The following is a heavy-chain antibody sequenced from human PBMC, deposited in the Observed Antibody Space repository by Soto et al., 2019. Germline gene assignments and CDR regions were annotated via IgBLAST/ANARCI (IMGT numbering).Heavy chain of an antibody. V-gene: IGHV3-23*01. CDR1: GFTFSSYA. Sequence: EVQLLESGGGLVQPGGSLRLSCAASGFTFSSYAMSWVRQAPGKGLEWVSAISGSGGSTYYADSVKGRFTISRDNSKNTLYLQMNSLRAEDTAVYYCAKDTFSQGNTIFLWGCYFDYWGQGTLVTVSS. CDR2: ISGSGGST. CDR3: AKDTFSQGNTIFLWGCYFDY. J-gene: IGHJ4*02. D-gene: IGHD3-9*01.